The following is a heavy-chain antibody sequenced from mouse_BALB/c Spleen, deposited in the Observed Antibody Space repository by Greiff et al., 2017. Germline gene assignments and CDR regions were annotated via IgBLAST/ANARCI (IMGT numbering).Heavy chain of an antibody. V-gene: IGHV3-6*02. D-gene: IGHD1-1*01. Sequence: EVHLVESGPGLVKPSQSLSLTCSVTGYSITSGYYWNWIRQFPGNKLEWMGYISYDGSNNYNPSLKNRISITRDTSKNQFFLKLNSVTTEDTATYYCARRDALRGGYYAMDYWGQGTSVTVSS. CDR3: ARRDALRGGYYAMDY. J-gene: IGHJ4*01. CDR1: GYSITSGYY. CDR2: ISYDGSN.